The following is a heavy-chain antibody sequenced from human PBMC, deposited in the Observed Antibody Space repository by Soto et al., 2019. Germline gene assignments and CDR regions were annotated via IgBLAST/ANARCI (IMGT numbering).Heavy chain of an antibody. CDR3: ARAGDYDFWSGYSPFGY. J-gene: IGHJ4*02. V-gene: IGHV1-2*02. Sequence: GASVKVSCKASGYTFTGYYMHWVRQAPGQGLEWMGWINPNSGGTNYAQKFQGRVTMTRDTSISTAYMELSSLRSEDTAVYYCARAGDYDFWSGYSPFGYWGQGTLVTVSS. CDR2: INPNSGGT. CDR1: GYTFTGYY. D-gene: IGHD3-3*01.